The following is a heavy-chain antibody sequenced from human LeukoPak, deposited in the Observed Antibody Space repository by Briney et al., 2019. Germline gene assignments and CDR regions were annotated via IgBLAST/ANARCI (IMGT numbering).Heavy chain of an antibody. V-gene: IGHV1-2*02. CDR3: ARDPLNYYDSSGGGDYYGTDV. Sequence: ASVKVSCKASGYTFTGYYMHWVRQAPGQGLEWMGWINPNSGGTNYAQKFQGRVTTTRDTSISTAYMELSRLRSDDTAVYYCARDPLNYYDSSGGGDYYGTDVWGQGTTVTVSS. CDR2: INPNSGGT. J-gene: IGHJ6*02. D-gene: IGHD3-22*01. CDR1: GYTFTGYY.